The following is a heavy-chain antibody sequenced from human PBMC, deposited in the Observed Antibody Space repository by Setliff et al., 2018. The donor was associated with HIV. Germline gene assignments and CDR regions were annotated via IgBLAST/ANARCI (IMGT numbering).Heavy chain of an antibody. J-gene: IGHJ6*03. CDR1: GGSISSGGYY. D-gene: IGHD7-27*01. Sequence: PSETLSLTCTVSGGSISSGGYYWCWIRQHPGKGLEWIGYIYYSGSTKYNPSLKSRVTISVDTSQNQFSLRLSSVSAADTAVYYSSTLSPLNWGLAREADYHYYYMDVWGKGTTVTVSS. CDR3: STLSPLNWGLAREADYHYYYMDV. V-gene: IGHV4-61*08. CDR2: IYYSGST.